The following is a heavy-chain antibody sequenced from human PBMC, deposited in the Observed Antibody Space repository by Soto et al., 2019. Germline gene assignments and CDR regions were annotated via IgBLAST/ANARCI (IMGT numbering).Heavy chain of an antibody. CDR1: GFTFSSYG. Sequence: LRLSCAASGFTFSSYGMHWVRQAPGKGLEWVAVIWYDGSNKYYADSVKGRFTISRDNSKNTLYLQMNSLRAEDTAVYYCAREAGIAAAGSDFDWFDPWGQGTLVTVS. CDR3: AREAGIAAAGSDFDWFDP. V-gene: IGHV3-33*01. CDR2: IWYDGSNK. D-gene: IGHD6-13*01. J-gene: IGHJ5*02.